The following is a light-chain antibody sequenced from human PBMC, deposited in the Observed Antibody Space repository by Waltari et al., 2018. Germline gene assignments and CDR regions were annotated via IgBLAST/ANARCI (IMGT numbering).Light chain of an antibody. V-gene: IGKV3-20*01. CDR3: QKYGTLPAT. CDR1: QSRSKY. J-gene: IGKJ1*01. Sequence: EIRLTQSLGALSLSPGERATLSCTSSQSRSKYLAWYQQKPGQAPRLLIYEATIRATGIPDRFSGSGFGTDFSLTISSLEPEDFAVYYCQKYGTLPATFGQGTKVEIK. CDR2: EAT.